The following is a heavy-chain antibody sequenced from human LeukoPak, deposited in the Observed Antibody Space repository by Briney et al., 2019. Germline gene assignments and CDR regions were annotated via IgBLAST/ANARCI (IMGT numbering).Heavy chain of an antibody. J-gene: IGHJ4*02. CDR3: ASLVMRLIYTYNDSPLFDY. CDR1: GYAFTGHY. CDR2: INPNGGGT. V-gene: IGHV1-2*02. Sequence: ASVKVSCKASGYAFTGHYMHWVLQAPGQGLEWMGWINPNGGGTTYAQKFQGRVTMTRDTSISTAYMELSRLTSDDTAVYYCASLVMRLIYTYNDSPLFDYWGQGAVVTVSS. D-gene: IGHD1-1*01.